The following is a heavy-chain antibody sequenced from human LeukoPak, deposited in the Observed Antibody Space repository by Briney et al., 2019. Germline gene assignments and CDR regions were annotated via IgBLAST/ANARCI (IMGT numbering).Heavy chain of an antibody. D-gene: IGHD7-27*01. Sequence: GGSLRLSCAASGFSFSSYNMNWVRQTPGKGLEWVSSITSSSTYTFYADSVKGRFTTSRDNAKSSLYLQMNSLRAEDTAVYYCGRGHWGLDYWGQGALVTVSS. V-gene: IGHV3-21*01. CDR3: GRGHWGLDY. J-gene: IGHJ4*02. CDR1: GFSFSSYN. CDR2: ITSSSTYT.